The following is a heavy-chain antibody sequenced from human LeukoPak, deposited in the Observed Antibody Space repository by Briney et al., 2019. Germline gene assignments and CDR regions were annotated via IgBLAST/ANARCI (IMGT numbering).Heavy chain of an antibody. Sequence: PGGSLRLSCAATGFTFSSYSMNWVRQAPGKGLEWVSSISSSSSYIYYADSVKGRFTISRDNAKNSLYLQMNSLRAEDTAVYYCARDQTYCSSTSCYANDYWGQGILVTVSS. CDR1: GFTFSSYS. D-gene: IGHD2-2*01. CDR3: ARDQTYCSSTSCYANDY. J-gene: IGHJ4*02. CDR2: ISSSSSYI. V-gene: IGHV3-21*01.